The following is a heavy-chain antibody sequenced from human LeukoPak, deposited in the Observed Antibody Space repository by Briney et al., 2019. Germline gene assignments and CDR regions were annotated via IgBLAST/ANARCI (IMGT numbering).Heavy chain of an antibody. J-gene: IGHJ6*03. V-gene: IGHV1-69*06. Sequence: ASVKVSCKPSGASFSSYAISWVRQAPGQGLEWMGRIIPIFGTPNYAQRFQGRVTITADIVSSTAYMEVNNLTSEDTAVYFCAKQGALRQDYYMDVWGNGTTVTVSS. CDR1: GASFSSYA. CDR2: IIPIFGTP. CDR3: AKQGALRQDYYMDV.